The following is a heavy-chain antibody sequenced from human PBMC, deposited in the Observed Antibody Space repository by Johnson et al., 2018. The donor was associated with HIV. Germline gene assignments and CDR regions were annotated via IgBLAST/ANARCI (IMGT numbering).Heavy chain of an antibody. J-gene: IGHJ3*02. V-gene: IGHV3-30*03. CDR3: VRRFYDSSAFDI. CDR2: ISYDGSNK. D-gene: IGHD3-22*01. CDR1: GFTFSSYG. Sequence: QVQLVESGGGLVKPGRSLRLSCAASGFTFSSYGMHWVRQAPGKGLEWVAVISYDGSNKYYADSVRGRFTISRDNSKNTLFLQMNSLRAEDTAVYYCVRRFYDSSAFDIWGQGTLVTVSS.